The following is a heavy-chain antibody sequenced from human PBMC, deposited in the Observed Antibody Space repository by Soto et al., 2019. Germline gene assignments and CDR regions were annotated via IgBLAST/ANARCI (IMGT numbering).Heavy chain of an antibody. V-gene: IGHV1-18*01. D-gene: IGHD4-17*01. Sequence: QVHLVQSGVEVKTPGASVKVSCQASGYTFFTYDISWVRQAPGQGREWMGWISTYSGDTKYAQRFQGRVTMTTDTSTTTAYLELRSLRSDDTAVYYCARHHGPATSENWFDPWCQGTLVTVSS. CDR2: ISTYSGDT. CDR3: ARHHGPATSENWFDP. CDR1: GYTFFTYD. J-gene: IGHJ5*02.